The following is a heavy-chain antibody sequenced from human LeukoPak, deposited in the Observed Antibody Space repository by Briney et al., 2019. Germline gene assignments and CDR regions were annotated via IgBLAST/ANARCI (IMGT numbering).Heavy chain of an antibody. Sequence: GRSLRLSCAASGFTYRHYGMHWVRQAPGKGLEWVAVIWSDATEKYYGDAVKGRFTISRDNSRNTLYLQMNSLRAEDTAVYYCAKDAQRGFDYSNSLEYWGQGTLVTVSS. J-gene: IGHJ4*02. CDR2: IWSDATEK. D-gene: IGHD4-11*01. CDR1: GFTYRHYG. V-gene: IGHV3-33*06. CDR3: AKDAQRGFDYSNSLEY.